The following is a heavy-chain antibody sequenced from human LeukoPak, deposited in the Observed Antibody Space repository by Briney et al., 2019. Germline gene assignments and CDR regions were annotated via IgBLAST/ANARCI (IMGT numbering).Heavy chain of an antibody. J-gene: IGHJ5*02. CDR1: GYTFTSYG. CDR3: ALASSSGWVYWFDP. CDR2: ISAYNGNT. D-gene: IGHD6-19*01. Sequence: ASVKVSCKASGYTFTSYGISWVRQAPGQGLEWMGWISAYNGNTNYAQKLQGRVTMTTDTSTSTAYMELRSLRSDDTAVYYCALASSSGWVYWFDPWGQGTLVTVSS. V-gene: IGHV1-18*01.